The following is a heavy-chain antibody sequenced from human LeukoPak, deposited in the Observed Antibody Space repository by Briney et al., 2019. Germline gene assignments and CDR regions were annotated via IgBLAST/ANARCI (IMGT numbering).Heavy chain of an antibody. J-gene: IGHJ4*02. D-gene: IGHD3-10*01. CDR1: GGTFSSYA. CDR3: ARLLLWFGELPDY. CDR2: IIPILGIA. V-gene: IGHV1-69*04. Sequence: ASVKVSCKASGGTFSSYAISWVRQAPGQGLEWMGRIIPILGIANYAQKFQGRVTNTADKSTSTAYMELSSLRSEDTAVYYCARLLLWFGELPDYWGQGTLVTVSS.